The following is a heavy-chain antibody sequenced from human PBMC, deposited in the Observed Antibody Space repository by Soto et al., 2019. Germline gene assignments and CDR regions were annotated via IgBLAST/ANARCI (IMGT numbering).Heavy chain of an antibody. D-gene: IGHD1-26*01. J-gene: IGHJ6*02. CDR2: LGAARDP. V-gene: IGHV3-13*05. CDR3: ARAYLGRLPRRADYYYAMDV. CDR1: GFSFRDYD. Sequence: EVQLVESGGGSVQPGESLRLSCAASGFSFRDYDMHWVRQRKGKGLEWVSALGAARDPYYVGSVKGRFSVSRDNAQNSLFLHMNNLRVVDTAVYFCARAYLGRLPRRADYYYAMDVWGRGTTVTVSS.